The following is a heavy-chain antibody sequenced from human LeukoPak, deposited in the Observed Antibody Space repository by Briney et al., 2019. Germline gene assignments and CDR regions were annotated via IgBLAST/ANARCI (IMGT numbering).Heavy chain of an antibody. Sequence: GGSLRLSCAASGFTFSSYWMNWVRQAPGKGLEWISVLYSGGSTYYADSVKGRFIISRDISKNTVYLQMSSLRADDTAVYYCARARSADYWGQGTLVTVSS. V-gene: IGHV3-53*01. J-gene: IGHJ4*02. CDR2: LYSGGST. CDR3: ARARSADY. CDR1: GFTFSSYW.